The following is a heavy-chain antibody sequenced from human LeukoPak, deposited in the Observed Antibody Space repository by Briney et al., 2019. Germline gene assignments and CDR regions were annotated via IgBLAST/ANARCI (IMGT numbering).Heavy chain of an antibody. V-gene: IGHV5-51*01. J-gene: IGHJ4*02. CDR1: GYNFTNYW. CDR3: ARVLPTYYYDSSGYPRLLVGGLDY. D-gene: IGHD3-22*01. CDR2: IYPGDSDT. Sequence: GESLKISCKGSGYNFTNYWIGWVRQMPGKGLEWMGIIYPGDSDTRYSPSFQGQVTISADKSISTAYLQWSSLKASDTAMYYCARVLPTYYYDSSGYPRLLVGGLDYWGQGTLVTVSS.